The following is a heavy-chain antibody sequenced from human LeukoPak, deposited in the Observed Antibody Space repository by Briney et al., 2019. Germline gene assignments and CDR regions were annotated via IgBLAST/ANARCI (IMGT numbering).Heavy chain of an antibody. Sequence: ASVKVSCKASGCTFSSYAISWVRQPPGQGLEWMGVIIPIFGTANYAQKFQGRVTITADKSTSTAYMELSSLRSEDTAVYYCARDGAEYSGYYMDVWGKGTTVTVSS. CDR3: ARDGAEYSGYYMDV. CDR1: GCTFSSYA. J-gene: IGHJ6*03. V-gene: IGHV1-69*06. D-gene: IGHD2/OR15-2a*01. CDR2: IIPIFGTA.